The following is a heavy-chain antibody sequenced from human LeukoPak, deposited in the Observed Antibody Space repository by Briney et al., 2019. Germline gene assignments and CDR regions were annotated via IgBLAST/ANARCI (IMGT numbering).Heavy chain of an antibody. D-gene: IGHD4-23*01. V-gene: IGHV3-23*01. CDR3: ASSPDYGGNSGAFDI. CDR1: GFTFSSYA. CDR2: ISGSGGST. Sequence: GGSLRLSCAASGFTFSSYAMSWVRQAPGEGLEWVSAISGSGGSTYYADSVKGRFTISRDNSKNTLYLQMNSLRAEDTAVYYCASSPDYGGNSGAFDIWGQGTMVTVSS. J-gene: IGHJ3*02.